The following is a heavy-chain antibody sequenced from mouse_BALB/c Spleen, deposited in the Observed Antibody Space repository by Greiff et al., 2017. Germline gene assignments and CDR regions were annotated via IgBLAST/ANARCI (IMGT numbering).Heavy chain of an antibody. CDR1: GFSLTGYG. CDR2: IWGDGST. V-gene: IGHV2-6-7*01. D-gene: IGHD1-1*01. CDR3: ARGDYGSSYAMDY. Sequence: VKVVESGPGLVAPSQSLSITCTVSGFSLTGYGVNWVRQPPGKGLEWLGMIWGDGSTDYNSALKSRLSISKDNSKSQVFLKMNSLQTDDTARYYCARGDYGSSYAMDYWGQGTSVTVSS. J-gene: IGHJ4*01.